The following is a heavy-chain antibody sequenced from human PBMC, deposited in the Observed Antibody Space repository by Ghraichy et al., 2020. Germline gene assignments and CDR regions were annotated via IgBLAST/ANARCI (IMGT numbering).Heavy chain of an antibody. CDR2: ISWNSGSI. J-gene: IGHJ4*02. CDR1: GFTFDDYA. CDR3: AKTYGGNHGYFDY. V-gene: IGHV3-9*01. Sequence: GASLRLSCAASGFTFDDYAMHWVRQAPGKGLEWVSGISWNSGSIGYADSVKGRFTISRDNAKNSLYLQMNSLRAEDTALYYCAKTYGGNHGYFDYWGQGTLVTVSS. D-gene: IGHD4-23*01.